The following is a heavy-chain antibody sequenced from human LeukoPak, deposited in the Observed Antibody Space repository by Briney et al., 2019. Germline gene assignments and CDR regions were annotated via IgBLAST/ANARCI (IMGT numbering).Heavy chain of an antibody. J-gene: IGHJ4*02. V-gene: IGHV3-23*01. Sequence: GSLRLSCAAAGXTFSSYAMSWVRQAPGKGLEWVSSITGSGGSTYYADSVKGQITISRDNSKSTLFLQMSSLRAEDTAVYYCAKRRYAASGDFDSWGQGTLVTVSS. CDR2: ITGSGGST. D-gene: IGHD3-10*01. CDR1: GXTFSSYA. CDR3: AKRRYAASGDFDS.